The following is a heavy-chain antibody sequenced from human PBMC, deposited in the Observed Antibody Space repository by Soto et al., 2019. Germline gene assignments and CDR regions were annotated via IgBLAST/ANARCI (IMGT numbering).Heavy chain of an antibody. J-gene: IGHJ5*02. V-gene: IGHV4-59*01. CDR3: ARPHGGSSGWDNWFDT. CDR2: IYYSGST. Sequence: SETMALTCTVSGGSINSYYWSWIRQPPGKGLEWIGYIYYSGSTNYNPSLKSRVTISVDTSNNQFSLKLSSVTAADTAVYYCARPHGGSSGWDNWFDTWGQGTLVTVSS. CDR1: GGSINSYY. D-gene: IGHD6-25*01.